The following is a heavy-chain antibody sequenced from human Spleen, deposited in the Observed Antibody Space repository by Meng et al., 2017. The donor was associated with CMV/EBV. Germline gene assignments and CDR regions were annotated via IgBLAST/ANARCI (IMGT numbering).Heavy chain of an antibody. V-gene: IGHV1-46*01. CDR2: INPSGSST. CDR3: ARAQWLVTSDHLQPHPYY. CDR1: GYTFTSYY. D-gene: IGHD6-19*01. J-gene: IGHJ4*02. Sequence: ASVKVSCKASGYTFTSYYMHWVRQAPGQGLEWMGIINPSGSSTNYAQKFQGRVTMTRDTSISTAYMELSRLRSDDTAVYYCARAQWLVTSDHLQPHPYYWGQGTLVTVSS.